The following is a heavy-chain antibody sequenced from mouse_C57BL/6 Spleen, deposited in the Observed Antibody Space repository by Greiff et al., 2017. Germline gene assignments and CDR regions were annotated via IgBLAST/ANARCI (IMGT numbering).Heavy chain of an antibody. V-gene: IGHV1-59*01. Sequence: QVQLQQPGAELVRPGTSVKLSCKASGYTFTSYWMHWVKQRPGQGLEWIGVIDPSDSYTNYNQKFKGKATLTVDTSSSTAYMQLSSLTSEDSAVYYCAAQGFDYWGQGTTLTVSS. CDR2: IDPSDSYT. J-gene: IGHJ2*01. CDR3: AAQGFDY. D-gene: IGHD3-2*02. CDR1: GYTFTSYW.